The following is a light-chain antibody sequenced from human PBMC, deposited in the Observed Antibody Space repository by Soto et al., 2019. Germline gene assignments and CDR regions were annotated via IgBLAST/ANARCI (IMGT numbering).Light chain of an antibody. V-gene: IGKV1-9*01. Sequence: IQFTQSPSSLSASVGDRVSITCRASQGISSYLGWYQQKPGKAPNLLIYDASTLHSGVPSRFSGGGSGTDFTLTISSLQPEDFATYYCPQVTVHPSTFGGGTKVDIK. CDR3: PQVTVHPST. CDR1: QGISSY. J-gene: IGKJ4*01. CDR2: DAS.